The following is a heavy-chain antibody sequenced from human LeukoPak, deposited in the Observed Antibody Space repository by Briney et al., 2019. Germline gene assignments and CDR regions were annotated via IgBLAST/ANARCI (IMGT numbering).Heavy chain of an antibody. V-gene: IGHV3-7*04. CDR1: GFTFSNYW. CDR2: IKQDGSEK. Sequence: GGSLRLSCAASGFTFSNYWMSCVRQAPGKGLEWVANIKQDGSEKYYVDSVKGRFTISRDNAKNSLYLQMNSLRADDTAVYYCARGGRAYGDWGQGTLVTVSS. J-gene: IGHJ4*02. D-gene: IGHD3-16*01. CDR3: ARGGRAYGD.